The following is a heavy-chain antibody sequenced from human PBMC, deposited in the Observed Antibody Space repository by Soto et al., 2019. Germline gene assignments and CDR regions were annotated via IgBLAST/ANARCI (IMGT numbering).Heavy chain of an antibody. Sequence: GESLKISCQGSGYHFTNYWIGWVRQMPGKGLEWMGFIYPSDSDTRYSPSFQVQVTISAVKSISTAYLQWSSLKASDTAMYYCARPIGALSTTDFSYWGQGTRVTVAS. V-gene: IGHV5-51*01. CDR3: ARPIGALSTTDFSY. CDR1: GYHFTNYW. CDR2: IYPSDSDT. D-gene: IGHD3-22*01. J-gene: IGHJ4*02.